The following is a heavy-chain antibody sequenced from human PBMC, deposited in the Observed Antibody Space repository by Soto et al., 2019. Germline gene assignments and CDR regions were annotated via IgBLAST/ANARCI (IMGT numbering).Heavy chain of an antibody. CDR1: GFTFSSYG. J-gene: IGHJ4*02. D-gene: IGHD2-15*01. CDR2: ISGSGGST. Sequence: ESGGGLVQPGGSLRLSCAASGFTFSSYGMNWVRQAPGKGLEWVSAISGSGGSTYYTDSVKGRFTISRDNSKNTLYLQMNSLRAEDTAVYYCAKDQCRGGSCYSFDYWGQGTLVTVSS. V-gene: IGHV3-23*01. CDR3: AKDQCRGGSCYSFDY.